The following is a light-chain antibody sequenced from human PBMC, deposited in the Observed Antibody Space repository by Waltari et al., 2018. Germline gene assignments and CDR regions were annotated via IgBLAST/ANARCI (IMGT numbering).Light chain of an antibody. CDR2: DTS. CDR3: QKYGDSPLT. J-gene: IGKJ4*01. V-gene: IGKV3-20*01. CDR1: QSVAINN. Sequence: EIVLTQCQGSLSLCRGERATLPCRASQSVAINNLAWYQQKPGQAPRLLIYDTSGRAAGTPDRFSGSGSGTDFTLTISGLEPEDFAVYYCQKYGDSPLTFGGGTRVEV.